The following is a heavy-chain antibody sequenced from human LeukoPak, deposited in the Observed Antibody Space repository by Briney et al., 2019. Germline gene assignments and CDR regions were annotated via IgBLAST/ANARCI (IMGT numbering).Heavy chain of an antibody. CDR3: AKSSSGGWYLLGDAFDI. CDR2: ISYAGSDK. J-gene: IGHJ3*02. Sequence: PGRSLRLSCAASGFTFSRSAVHWVRQAPGKGLEWVAVISYAGSDKYYADSVKGRFTISRDNSKNTLYLQMNSLRAEDTAVYYCAKSSSGGWYLLGDAFDIWGQGTMVTVSS. D-gene: IGHD6-19*01. V-gene: IGHV3-30*18. CDR1: GFTFSRSA.